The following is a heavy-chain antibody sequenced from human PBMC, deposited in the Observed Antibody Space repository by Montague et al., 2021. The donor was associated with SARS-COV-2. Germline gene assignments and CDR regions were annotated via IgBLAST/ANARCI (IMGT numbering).Heavy chain of an antibody. CDR1: GASISSHY. CDR2: IYYSGTT. D-gene: IGHD6-19*01. J-gene: IGHJ3*02. V-gene: IGHV4-59*11. CDR3: ASYEAVADAFDI. Sequence: SETLSLTCSVSGASISSHYWSWIRQSPGKGLEWIGYIYYSGTTIYNPSLEGRVTISVDTSSNVFSLKLRSVTAADTAIYYCASYEAVADAFDIWGQGTVVTVS.